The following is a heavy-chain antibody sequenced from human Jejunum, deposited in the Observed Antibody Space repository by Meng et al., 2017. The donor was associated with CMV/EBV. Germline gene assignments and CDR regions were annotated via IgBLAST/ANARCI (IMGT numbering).Heavy chain of an antibody. V-gene: IGHV4-59*01. D-gene: IGHD3-3*01. CDR2: IYYSGST. J-gene: IGHJ5*02. Sequence: YYSSWIRQPPGKGLEWIGYIYYSGSTNYNPSLKSRVTISVDTSKNQFSLKLSSVTAADTAVYYCASGGIYDFWSGYYTGQTWFDPWGQGTLVTVSS. CDR3: ASGGIYDFWSGYYTGQTWFDP. CDR1: YY.